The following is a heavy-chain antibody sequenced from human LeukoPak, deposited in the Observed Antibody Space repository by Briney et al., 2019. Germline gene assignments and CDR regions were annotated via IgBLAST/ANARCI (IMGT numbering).Heavy chain of an antibody. CDR2: ISWNSGSI. Sequence: GGSLRLSCAASGFTFDDYAMPWVRHAPGKGLEWVSGISWNSGSIGYADSVKGRFTISRDNAKNSLYLQMNSLRAEDTALYYCAKGVAWELLGEEFDYWGQGTLVTVSS. CDR1: GFTFDDYA. CDR3: AKGVAWELLGEEFDY. D-gene: IGHD1-26*01. J-gene: IGHJ4*02. V-gene: IGHV3-9*01.